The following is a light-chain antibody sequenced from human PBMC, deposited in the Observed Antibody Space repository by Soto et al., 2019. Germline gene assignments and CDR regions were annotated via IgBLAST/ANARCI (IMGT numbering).Light chain of an antibody. CDR3: AAWDDSRVI. V-gene: IGLV1-47*01. Sequence: QAVVTPPPSASGTPGQRVTISCSGSSSNFGSNYVYWYQPLPGTAPKLLIYRNNQRPSGVPDRFSGSKSGTSASLAISGLRSEDEADYYCAAWDDSRVIFGGGTKVTVL. J-gene: IGLJ2*01. CDR1: SSNFGSNY. CDR2: RNN.